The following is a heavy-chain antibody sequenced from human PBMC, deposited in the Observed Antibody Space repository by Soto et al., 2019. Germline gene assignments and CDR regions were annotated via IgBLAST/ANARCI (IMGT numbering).Heavy chain of an antibody. CDR1: GFTFSSYS. V-gene: IGHV3-48*02. CDR2: ISSSSSTI. D-gene: IGHD6-13*01. Sequence: EVQLVESGGGLVQPGGSLRLSCAASGFTFSSYSMNWVRQAPGKGLEWVSYISSSSSTIYYADSVKGRFTISRDNAKNSLYLQMNSLRDEDTAVYYCARGGGSSPRDYYYYYGMDVWGQGTTVTVSS. CDR3: ARGGGSSPRDYYYYYGMDV. J-gene: IGHJ6*02.